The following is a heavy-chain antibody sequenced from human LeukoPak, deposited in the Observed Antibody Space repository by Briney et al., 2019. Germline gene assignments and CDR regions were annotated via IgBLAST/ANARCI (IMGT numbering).Heavy chain of an antibody. CDR2: ISSSGSTI. CDR3: ARDGSGSGNYYNVAGFDY. D-gene: IGHD3-10*01. CDR1: GFTFSSYG. J-gene: IGHJ4*02. V-gene: IGHV3-48*04. Sequence: PGGSLRLSCAASGFTFSSYGMHWVRQAPGKGLEWVSYISSSGSTIYYANSVKGRFTISRDNAKNSLYLQMNSLRAEDTAVYYCARDGSGSGNYYNVAGFDYWGQGTLVTVSS.